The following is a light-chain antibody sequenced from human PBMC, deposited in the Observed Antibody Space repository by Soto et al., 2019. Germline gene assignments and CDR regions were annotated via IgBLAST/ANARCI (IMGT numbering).Light chain of an antibody. CDR2: WAS. CDR3: QQYYSTPKT. V-gene: IGKV4-1*01. CDR1: PSVLYSSNNKNY. J-gene: IGKJ1*01. Sequence: DIVMTQSPDSLAVSLGERATINCKSSPSVLYSSNNKNYLAWYQQKPGQPPKPLIYWASTRASGVPDRFSGSGSGTDFTLTISSLQAEDVAVYYCQQYYSTPKTFGQGTKVEIK.